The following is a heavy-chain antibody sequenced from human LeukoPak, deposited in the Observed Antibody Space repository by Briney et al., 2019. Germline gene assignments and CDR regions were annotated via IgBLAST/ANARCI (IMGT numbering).Heavy chain of an antibody. CDR3: ARGGVLLWFGELSAGMDV. Sequence: GGSLRLSCAASGFTVSSNYMTWVRQAPGKGLEWVSVIYSGGSTYYADSVKGRFTISRDNSKNTLYLQMNSLRAEDTAVYYCARGGVLLWFGELSAGMDVWGQGTTVTVSS. V-gene: IGHV3-53*01. CDR2: IYSGGST. J-gene: IGHJ6*02. D-gene: IGHD3-10*01. CDR1: GFTVSSNY.